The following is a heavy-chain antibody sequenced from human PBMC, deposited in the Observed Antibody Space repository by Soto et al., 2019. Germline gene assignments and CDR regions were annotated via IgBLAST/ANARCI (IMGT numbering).Heavy chain of an antibody. CDR3: ARGSGPNDAFDI. V-gene: IGHV4-59*01. CDR1: GGSISNSY. CDR2: IYSSGST. D-gene: IGHD2-15*01. Sequence: PSETLSLTCTVSGGSISNSYWSWIRQSPVRGLEWIGYIYSSGSTNYNPSLESRVTISVDTSKNQFSLKLSSVTAADTAVYYCARGSGPNDAFDIWGQGTMVTVSS. J-gene: IGHJ3*02.